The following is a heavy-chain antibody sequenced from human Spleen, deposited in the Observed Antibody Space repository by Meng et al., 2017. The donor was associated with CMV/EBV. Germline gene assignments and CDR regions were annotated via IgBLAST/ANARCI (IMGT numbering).Heavy chain of an antibody. J-gene: IGHJ5*02. CDR2: INHSGST. CDR3: ARELGYCSSTSCLNWFDP. D-gene: IGHD2-2*01. Sequence: CFSGYYWSWIRQPPGKGLEWIGEINHSGSTNYNPSLKSRVTISVDTSKNQFSLKLSSVTAADTAVYYCARELGYCSSTSCLNWFDPWGQGTLVTVSS. V-gene: IGHV4-34*01. CDR1: CFSGYY.